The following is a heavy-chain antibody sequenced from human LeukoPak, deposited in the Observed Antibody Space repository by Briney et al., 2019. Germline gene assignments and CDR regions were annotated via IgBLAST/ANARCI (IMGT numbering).Heavy chain of an antibody. D-gene: IGHD6-13*01. CDR2: IYYSGST. Sequence: SETLSLTCTVSGGSISSYYWSWIRQPPGKGLEWIGYIYYSGSTNYNPSLKSRVTISVDTSKNQFSLKLRSVTAADTAVYYCAGAAALTNWFDPWGQGTLVTVSS. J-gene: IGHJ5*02. CDR1: GGSISSYY. CDR3: AGAAALTNWFDP. V-gene: IGHV4-59*01.